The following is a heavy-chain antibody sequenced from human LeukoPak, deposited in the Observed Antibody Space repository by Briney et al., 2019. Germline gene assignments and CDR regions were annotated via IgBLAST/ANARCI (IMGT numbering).Heavy chain of an antibody. CDR2: IYYSGST. V-gene: IGHV4-59*12. J-gene: IGHJ6*02. D-gene: IGHD1-26*01. CDR1: GGSISSYY. CDR3: ARALVGATAPHYYYYGMDV. Sequence: SETLSLTCTVSGGSISSYYWSWIRQPPGKGLEWIGYIYYSGSTNYNPSLKSRVTISVDTSKNQFSLKLSSVTAADTAVYYCARALVGATAPHYYYYGMDVWGQGTTVTVSS.